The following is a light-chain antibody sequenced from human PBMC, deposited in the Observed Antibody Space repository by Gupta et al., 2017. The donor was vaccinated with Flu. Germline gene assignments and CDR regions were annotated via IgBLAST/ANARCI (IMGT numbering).Light chain of an antibody. V-gene: IGKV3-11*01. Sequence: EIVLTQCPATLSLSPGERATLSCRASQSVSSYLAWYQQKPGQAPRLLMYDASNRAIGIPARFSGSGSGTDFTLTISSLEPEDFAVYYCQQRSNWPLITFGPGTKVDIK. CDR2: DAS. CDR3: QQRSNWPLIT. CDR1: QSVSSY. J-gene: IGKJ3*01.